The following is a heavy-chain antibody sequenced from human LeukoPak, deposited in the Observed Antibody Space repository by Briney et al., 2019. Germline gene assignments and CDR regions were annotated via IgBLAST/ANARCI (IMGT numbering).Heavy chain of an antibody. D-gene: IGHD3-3*01. CDR1: GYSFTDYY. J-gene: IGHJ5*02. CDR2: INTKSGRT. Sequence: ASVKVSCKTSGYSFTDYYIHWVRQAPGQGLEWMGWINTKSGRTSSARKFQGRVTMTRDPSITTVYMDMAWLTSDGTAIYFCARADFIDAGPYLIGPWGQGTLVTVSS. CDR3: ARADFIDAGPYLIGP. V-gene: IGHV1-2*02.